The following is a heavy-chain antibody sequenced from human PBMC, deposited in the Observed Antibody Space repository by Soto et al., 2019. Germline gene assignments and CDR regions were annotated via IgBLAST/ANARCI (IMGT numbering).Heavy chain of an antibody. D-gene: IGHD4-17*01. J-gene: IGHJ3*02. Sequence: ASVKVSCKASGYTFTSYAMHWVRQAPGQRLEWMGWINAGNGNTKYSQKFQGRVTITRDTSASTAYMELSSLRSEDTAVYYCARVVYGDYTWDAFDIWGQGTMVTVAS. V-gene: IGHV1-3*01. CDR1: GYTFTSYA. CDR2: INAGNGNT. CDR3: ARVVYGDYTWDAFDI.